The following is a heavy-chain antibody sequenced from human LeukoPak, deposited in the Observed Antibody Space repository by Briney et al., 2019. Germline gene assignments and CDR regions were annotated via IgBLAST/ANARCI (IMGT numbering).Heavy chain of an antibody. CDR1: GGTFSSYA. D-gene: IGHD3-16*01. V-gene: IGHV1-69*05. Sequence: ASVKVSCKASGGTFSSYAISWVRQAPGQGLEWMGGIIPIFGTANYAQKFQGRVTITTDESTSTAYMELSSLRSEDTAVYYCARGRRYGGDDAFDIWGQGITVTVSS. CDR3: ARGRRYGGDDAFDI. CDR2: IIPIFGTA. J-gene: IGHJ3*02.